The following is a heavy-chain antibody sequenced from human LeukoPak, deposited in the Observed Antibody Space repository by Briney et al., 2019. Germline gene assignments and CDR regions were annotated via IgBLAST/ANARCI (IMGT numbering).Heavy chain of an antibody. V-gene: IGHV3-23*01. Sequence: GGSLRLSCAASGFTFSNYAMSWVRQAPGKGLEWVSTISGGGGSTYYADSVKGRFTISRDNSKNTLYLQMDSLRAEDTALYYCAKGSGINRYHWIDPWGQGTLVTVSS. CDR2: ISGGGGST. D-gene: IGHD3-16*02. CDR1: GFTFSNYA. J-gene: IGHJ5*02. CDR3: AKGSGINRYHWIDP.